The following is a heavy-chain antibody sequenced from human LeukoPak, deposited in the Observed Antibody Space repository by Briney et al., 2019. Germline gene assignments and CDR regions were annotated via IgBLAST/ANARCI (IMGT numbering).Heavy chain of an antibody. Sequence: SETLSLTCTVSGGSISSSSYYWGWIRQPPGKGLEWIGSIYYSGSTYYNPSLKSRVTISVDTSKNQFSLKLSSVTAADTAVYYCARGTHRFLEWLLYDGGPMKDYNWFDPWGQGTLVTVSS. V-gene: IGHV4-39*01. CDR3: ARGTHRFLEWLLYDGGPMKDYNWFDP. CDR2: IYYSGST. CDR1: GGSISSSSYY. D-gene: IGHD3-3*01. J-gene: IGHJ5*02.